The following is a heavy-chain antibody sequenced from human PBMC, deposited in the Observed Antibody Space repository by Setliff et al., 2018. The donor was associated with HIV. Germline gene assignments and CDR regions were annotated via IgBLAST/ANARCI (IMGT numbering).Heavy chain of an antibody. CDR3: ARGPLYGYDRGYFDY. J-gene: IGHJ4*02. D-gene: IGHD5-12*01. Sequence: VKVSCKASGGTFNTFGMNWVRQAPGQGLAWMGGIIPIARIPNYAQKFQDRVTLTADESTSTVYMEISSLTSEDTALYYCARGPLYGYDRGYFDYWGQGTLVTVSS. CDR2: IIPIARIP. CDR1: GGTFNTFG. V-gene: IGHV1-69*01.